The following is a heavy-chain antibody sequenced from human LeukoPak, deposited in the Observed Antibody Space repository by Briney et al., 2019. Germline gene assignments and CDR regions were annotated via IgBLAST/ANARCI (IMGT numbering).Heavy chain of an antibody. CDR3: ASLGGDSGYDYPLDY. CDR2: ISSSSSYI. V-gene: IGHV3-21*01. CDR1: GFTFSSYS. D-gene: IGHD5-12*01. Sequence: GGSRRLSCAASGFTFSSYSMNWVRQAPGKGLEWVSSISSSSSYIYYADSVKGRFTISRDNAKNSLYLQMNSLRAEDTAVYYCASLGGDSGYDYPLDYWGQGTLVTVSS. J-gene: IGHJ4*02.